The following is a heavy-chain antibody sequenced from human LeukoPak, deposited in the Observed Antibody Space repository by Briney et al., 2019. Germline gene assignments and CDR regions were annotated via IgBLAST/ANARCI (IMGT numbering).Heavy chain of an antibody. J-gene: IGHJ4*02. D-gene: IGHD3-10*01. CDR2: IKQDGSEK. V-gene: IGHV3-7*01. Sequence: GGSLRLSYAASGFTFSSYWMSWVRQAPGKGLEWVANIKQDGSEKNYVDSVKGRFTISRDNAKNSLYLQMNSLRAEDTAVYYCARDAGSGSYYKPYWGQGTLVTVSS. CDR1: GFTFSSYW. CDR3: ARDAGSGSYYKPY.